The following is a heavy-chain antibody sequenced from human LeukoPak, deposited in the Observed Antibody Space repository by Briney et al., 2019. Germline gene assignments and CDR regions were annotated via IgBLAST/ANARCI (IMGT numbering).Heavy chain of an antibody. J-gene: IGHJ4*02. V-gene: IGHV3-23*01. Sequence: GRSLRLSCAASGFTFSSYGMHWVRQAPGKGLEWVSMITDSGDNTYDADSVEGRFTISRDNSKNTLYLQMNSLRAEDTAVYYCAKGGRLSDYWGQGTLVTVSS. CDR3: AKGGRLSDY. D-gene: IGHD2/OR15-2a*01. CDR2: ITDSGDNT. CDR1: GFTFSSYG.